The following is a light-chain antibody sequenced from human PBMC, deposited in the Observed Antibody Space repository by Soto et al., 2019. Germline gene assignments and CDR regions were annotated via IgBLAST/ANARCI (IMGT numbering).Light chain of an antibody. CDR1: QSISSW. Sequence: DIQMTQSPSTLSASVGDRVTITCRASQSISSWLAWYQQKPGKAPKLLIYDAFSLESGVPSRFSGSGSGTDFTLTITSLQPEDFATYYCQQTNSFPLTFGQGTRLEIK. V-gene: IGKV1-5*01. CDR2: DAF. CDR3: QQTNSFPLT. J-gene: IGKJ5*01.